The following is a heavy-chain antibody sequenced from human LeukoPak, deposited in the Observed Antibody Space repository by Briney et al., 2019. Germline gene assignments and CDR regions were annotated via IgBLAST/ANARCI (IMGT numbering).Heavy chain of an antibody. CDR1: GFTFSNYW. D-gene: IGHD2-15*01. V-gene: IGHV3-33*08. Sequence: GGSLRLSCAASGFTFSNYWIHWVRQAPGKGLEWVAVIWYDGSNKYYADSVKGRFTISRDNSKNTLYLQMNSLRAEDTAVYYCARARVAAYNWFDPWGQGTLVTVSP. CDR2: IWYDGSNK. J-gene: IGHJ5*02. CDR3: ARARVAAYNWFDP.